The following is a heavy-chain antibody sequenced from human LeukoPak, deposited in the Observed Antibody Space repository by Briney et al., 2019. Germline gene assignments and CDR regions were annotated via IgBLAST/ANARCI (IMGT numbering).Heavy chain of an antibody. J-gene: IGHJ3*02. V-gene: IGHV4-59*01. CDR1: GGFNISYY. CDR3: ARTESTTIASDI. Sequence: SETLSLTCTVSGGFNISYYGSWIRQPPGTGLEWIGYIYYSGSTNYNPSLKSRVTISVDTSKNQFSLKLSSVTAADTAVYYCARTESTTIASDIWGQGTMVTVSS. CDR2: IYYSGST. D-gene: IGHD4-11*01.